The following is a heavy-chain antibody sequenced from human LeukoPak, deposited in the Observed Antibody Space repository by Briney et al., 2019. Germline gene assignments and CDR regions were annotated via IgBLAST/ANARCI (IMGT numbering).Heavy chain of an antibody. Sequence: GGSLRLSCAPSGFTFSNYGMHWVRQAPGKGLEWVAVTSNDGSNKEYADSVKGRFTVSRDNARNSLYLEMNSLRAKDTAVCYCAGEKDTPSSSGYNRAYVRRDDHWGQGTLVTVSS. CDR2: TSNDGSNK. V-gene: IGHV3-30*03. D-gene: IGHD3-22*01. J-gene: IGHJ4*02. CDR3: AGEKDTPSSSGYNRAYVRRDDH. CDR1: GFTFSNYG.